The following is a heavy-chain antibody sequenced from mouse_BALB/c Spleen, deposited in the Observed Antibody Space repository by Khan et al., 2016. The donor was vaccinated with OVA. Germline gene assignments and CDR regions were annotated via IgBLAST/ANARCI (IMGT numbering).Heavy chain of an antibody. Sequence: QVQLQQSGAELVRPGASVKLSCKTSGYIFTSYWIHWVKQRSGQGLEWIARIYPGTDNTYYNEKLKDKATLTADKSSSTAYMQTRSLKSEDSAGYFCAREEALYYFDYWGQGTTLTVSS. D-gene: IGHD3-2*02. CDR1: GYIFTSYW. V-gene: IGHV1S132*01. CDR2: IYPGTDNT. J-gene: IGHJ2*01. CDR3: AREEALYYFDY.